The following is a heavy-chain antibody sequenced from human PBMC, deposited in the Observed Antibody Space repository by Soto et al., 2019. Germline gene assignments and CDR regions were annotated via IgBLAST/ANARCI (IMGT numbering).Heavy chain of an antibody. V-gene: IGHV5-51*01. D-gene: IGHD3-22*01. CDR1: GYRFTSYW. J-gene: IGHJ3*02. Sequence: GESRKISCKASGYRFTSYWIGWVRHMPGKGLEWMGIIYPGDSDTRYNPSFQGQVTSSADKSISTAYLQWSSLKASDTAIYYCATSEYYYDSRGYPRAFDIWGQGTMVTVSS. CDR2: IYPGDSDT. CDR3: ATSEYYYDSRGYPRAFDI.